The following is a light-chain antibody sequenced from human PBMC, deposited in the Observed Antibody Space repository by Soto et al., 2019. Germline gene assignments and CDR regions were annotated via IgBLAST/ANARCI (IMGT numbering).Light chain of an antibody. CDR2: DAS. Sequence: AIQLTQSTSSLSASVGDRVTITCRASQSISSALAWYQQKPGKAPKLLIYDASSLESGVPSRFSGSGSGTDFTLTISSLQPEDFATYYCQQFNSYPRTFGQGTKLEIK. CDR1: QSISSA. V-gene: IGKV1-13*02. J-gene: IGKJ2*01. CDR3: QQFNSYPRT.